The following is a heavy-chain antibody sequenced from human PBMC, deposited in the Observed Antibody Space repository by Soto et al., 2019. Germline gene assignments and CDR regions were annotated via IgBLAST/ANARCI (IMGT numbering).Heavy chain of an antibody. V-gene: IGHV4-34*01. CDR2: INHSGST. CDR3: ARGLRDIVVVPAARPLDY. D-gene: IGHD2-2*01. CDR1: GGSFSGYY. Sequence: SETLSLTCAVYGGSFSGYYWSWIHQPPGKGLEWIGEINHSGSTNYNPSLKSRVTISVDTSKNQFSLKLSSVTAADTAVYYCARGLRDIVVVPAARPLDYWGQGTLVTVSS. J-gene: IGHJ4*02.